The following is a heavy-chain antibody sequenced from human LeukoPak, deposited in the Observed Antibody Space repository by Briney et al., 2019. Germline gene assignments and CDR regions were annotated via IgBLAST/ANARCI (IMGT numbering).Heavy chain of an antibody. J-gene: IGHJ6*03. CDR1: GFTFSSHW. CDR3: ARKTWGSPQGYMDV. D-gene: IGHD3-16*01. CDR2: INQDGSEE. Sequence: GGSLRLSCAASGFTFSSHWMNWVRQAPGMGLEWVANINQDGSEEYSVDSVRGRFTIFRDNAKNSLYLQMNSLRAEDTAVYYCARKTWGSPQGYMDVWGKGTSVTVSS. V-gene: IGHV3-7*01.